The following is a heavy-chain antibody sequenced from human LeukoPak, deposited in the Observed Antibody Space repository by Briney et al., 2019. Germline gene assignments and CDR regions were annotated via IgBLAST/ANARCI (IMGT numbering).Heavy chain of an antibody. CDR1: GFTFSSYA. Sequence: QPGGSLRLSCAASGFTFSSYAMSWVRQAPGKGLEWVSAISGSGGSTYYADSVKGRFTISRDNSKNTLYLQMNSLRAEDTAVYYCAKARTYHQARYQHIPYYMDVWGKGTTVTISS. V-gene: IGHV3-23*01. D-gene: IGHD2-2*01. CDR2: ISGSGGST. J-gene: IGHJ6*03. CDR3: AKARTYHQARYQHIPYYMDV.